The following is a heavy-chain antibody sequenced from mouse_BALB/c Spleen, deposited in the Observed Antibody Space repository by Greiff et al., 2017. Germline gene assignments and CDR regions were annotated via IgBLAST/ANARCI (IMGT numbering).Heavy chain of an antibody. CDR1: GFTFSSFG. CDR3: ARSIDGYYWFAY. J-gene: IGHJ3*01. Sequence: EVKLMESGGGLVQPGGSRKLSCAASGFTFSSFGMHWVRQAPEKGLEWVAYISSGSSTIYYADTVKGRFTISRDNPKNTLFLQMTSLRSEDTAMYYCARSIDGYYWFAYWGQGTLVTVSA. CDR2: ISSGSSTI. D-gene: IGHD2-3*01. V-gene: IGHV5-17*02.